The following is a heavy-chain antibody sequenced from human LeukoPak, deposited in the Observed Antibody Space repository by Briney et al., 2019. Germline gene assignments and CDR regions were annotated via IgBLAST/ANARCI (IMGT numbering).Heavy chain of an antibody. CDR1: GGSFSGYY. Sequence: SETLSLTCAVYGGSFSGYYWSWIRQPPGKGLEWIGYIYYSGSTNYNPSLKSRVTISVDTSKNQFSLKLSSVTAADTAVYYCARALYSSGWYVGWGQGTLVTVSS. D-gene: IGHD6-19*01. V-gene: IGHV4-59*01. J-gene: IGHJ4*02. CDR3: ARALYSSGWYVG. CDR2: IYYSGST.